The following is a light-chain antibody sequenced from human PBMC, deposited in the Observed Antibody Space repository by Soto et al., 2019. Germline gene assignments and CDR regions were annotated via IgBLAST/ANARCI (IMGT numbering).Light chain of an antibody. J-gene: IGKJ3*01. CDR1: QSVSSSY. V-gene: IGKV3-20*01. Sequence: EMVLTQSPGTLSLSPGERATLSCRASQSVSSSYLAWYQQRPGQAPRLLIYRASTRAAGIPDRFSGSGYGTGFTLTISRLADADLAVYYCKQYCRGPIFTLGPETTVDIK. CDR3: KQYCRGPIFT. CDR2: RAS.